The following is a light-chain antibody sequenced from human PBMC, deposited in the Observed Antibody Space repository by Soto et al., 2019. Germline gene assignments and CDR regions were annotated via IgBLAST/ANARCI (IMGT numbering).Light chain of an antibody. CDR3: QQSYSTPIT. CDR1: QTISSY. CDR2: VAS. J-gene: IGKJ5*01. Sequence: DIQMTQSATSLSASVRDRVTITCLASQTISSYLNWYPQKPGIAPKLLIYVASSLQGGVPSRFSGSGSGTDFTLTIGSLQPDDFATYYCQQSYSTPITFGQGTRLEIK. V-gene: IGKV1-39*01.